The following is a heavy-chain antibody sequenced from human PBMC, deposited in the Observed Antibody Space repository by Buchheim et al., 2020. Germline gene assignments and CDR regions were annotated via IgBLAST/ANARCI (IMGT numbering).Heavy chain of an antibody. Sequence: EVQLLESGGGLVQPGGSLRLSCAASGFTFSSYAMSWVRQAPGKGLEWVSLISGSGGNTYYADSVRGRLTISRDNSKNTLYLQINSLRAEDTAVYYCAKDLYGDYGMDVWGQGTT. V-gene: IGHV3-23*01. J-gene: IGHJ6*02. CDR1: GFTFSSYA. CDR2: ISGSGGNT. D-gene: IGHD4-17*01. CDR3: AKDLYGDYGMDV.